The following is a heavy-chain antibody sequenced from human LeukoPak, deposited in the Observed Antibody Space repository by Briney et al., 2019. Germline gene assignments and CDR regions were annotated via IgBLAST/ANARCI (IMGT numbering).Heavy chain of an antibody. CDR1: GFTFSNYA. V-gene: IGHV3-23*01. J-gene: IGHJ3*02. CDR2: ISGSGGST. Sequence: PGGSLRLSCAASGFTFSNYAMSWVRQVPGKGLEWVSAISGSGGSTYYADSVKGRFTISRDNSKNTLYLQMNSLRAEDTAVYYCALNGREVPSGAFDIWGQGTMVTVSS. D-gene: IGHD3-16*02. CDR3: ALNGREVPSGAFDI.